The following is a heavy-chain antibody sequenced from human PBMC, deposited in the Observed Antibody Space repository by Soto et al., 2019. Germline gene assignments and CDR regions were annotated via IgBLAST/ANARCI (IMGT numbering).Heavy chain of an antibody. CDR3: ASSAGPPGDFFYCNGMDV. J-gene: IGHJ6*02. CDR2: VYTPDYT. CDR1: GASIRNYY. Sequence: SETLSLTCSVSGASIRNYYWHWVRQLPGKGLEWIGYVYTPDYTRYNSSLKTRVTISVDTSKSQFSLRLNSVTAADTAVYYCASSAGPPGDFFYCNGMDVWGQGTTVTVSS. V-gene: IGHV4-4*08. D-gene: IGHD3-10*01.